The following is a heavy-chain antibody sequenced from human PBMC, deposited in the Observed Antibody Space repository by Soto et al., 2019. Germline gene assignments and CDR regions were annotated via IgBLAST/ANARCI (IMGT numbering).Heavy chain of an antibody. CDR3: ARDLWWYVL. J-gene: IGHJ1*01. D-gene: IGHD2-15*01. V-gene: IGHV3-23*01. CDR2: ISAGADGA. Sequence: WWCPRICCAASGFSFSSPVMAWVRQAPGKGLEWVSSISAGADGAYYADSVKGRFTISRANSNNTLYLQMNSVRAEDTAVYFCARDLWWYVLWRKGSLDTVSS. CDR1: GFSFSSPV.